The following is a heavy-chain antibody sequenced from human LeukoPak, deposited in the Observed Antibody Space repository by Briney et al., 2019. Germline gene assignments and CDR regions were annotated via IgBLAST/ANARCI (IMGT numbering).Heavy chain of an antibody. CDR2: IYTSGWT. V-gene: IGHV4-4*07. Sequence: PSETLSLTCTVSGGSLSSYYWSWIRQPAGKGLEWIGRIYTSGWTNYNPSLKSRVTISVDKSKNQFSLRLSSVTAADTAVYYCARGGDSSGFYWGQGTLVTVSS. D-gene: IGHD6-19*01. J-gene: IGHJ4*02. CDR3: ARGGDSSGFY. CDR1: GGSLSSYY.